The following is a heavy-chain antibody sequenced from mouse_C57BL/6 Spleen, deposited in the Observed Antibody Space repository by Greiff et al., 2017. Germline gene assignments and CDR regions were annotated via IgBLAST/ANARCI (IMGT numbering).Heavy chain of an antibody. D-gene: IGHD1-1*01. Sequence: QVQLQQPGAELVTPGASVKLSCKASGYTFTSYWMHWVKQRPGQGLEWIGMIHPNSGSTNYNEKFKSKATLTVDKSSSTAYMQLSSLTSEDSAVYYCARADYYGSRGYFDVWGTGTTVTVSS. CDR1: GYTFTSYW. J-gene: IGHJ1*03. CDR2: IHPNSGST. V-gene: IGHV1-64*01. CDR3: ARADYYGSRGYFDV.